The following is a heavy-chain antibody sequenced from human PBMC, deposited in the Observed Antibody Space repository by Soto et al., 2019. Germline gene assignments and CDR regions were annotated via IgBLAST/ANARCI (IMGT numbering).Heavy chain of an antibody. CDR3: ARPGGDFWSGYAPNYYYGMDV. V-gene: IGHV1-69*01. CDR1: GGTFSSYA. D-gene: IGHD3-3*01. J-gene: IGHJ6*02. CDR2: IIPIFGTA. Sequence: SCKASGGTFSSYAISWVRQAPGQGLEWMGGIIPIFGTANYAQKFQGRVTITADESTSTAYMELSSLRSEDTAVYYCARPGGDFWSGYAPNYYYGMDVWGQGTTVTVSS.